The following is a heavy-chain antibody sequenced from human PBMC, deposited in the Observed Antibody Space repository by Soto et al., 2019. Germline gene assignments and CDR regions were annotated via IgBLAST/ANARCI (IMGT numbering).Heavy chain of an antibody. CDR1: GYTFTSYD. CDR2: MNPNSGNT. J-gene: IGHJ6*02. CDR3: ARGGVVVPAAYYYYYGMDV. V-gene: IGHV1-8*01. Sequence: QVQLVQSGAEVKKPGASVKVSCKASGYTFTSYDINWVRQATGQGLEWMGWMNPNSGNTGYAQKFQGRVSMTRNTSISTADMELSSLRSEDTAVYYCARGGVVVPAAYYYYYGMDVWGQGTTVTVSS. D-gene: IGHD2-2*01.